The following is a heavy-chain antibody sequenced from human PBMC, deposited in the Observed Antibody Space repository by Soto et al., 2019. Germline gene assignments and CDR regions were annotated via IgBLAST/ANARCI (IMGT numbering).Heavy chain of an antibody. CDR3: ARGGAYHQSIYGMDV. J-gene: IGHJ6*02. D-gene: IGHD2-2*01. V-gene: IGHV3-30-3*01. CDR2: ISYDGSNK. Sequence: QVQLVESGGGVVQPGRSLRLSCAASGFTFSSYAMHWVRQAPGKGLEWVAVISYDGSNKYYADSVKGRFTISRDNSKNTLYLQMNSLRAEDTAVYYCARGGAYHQSIYGMDVWGQGTTVTVSS. CDR1: GFTFSSYA.